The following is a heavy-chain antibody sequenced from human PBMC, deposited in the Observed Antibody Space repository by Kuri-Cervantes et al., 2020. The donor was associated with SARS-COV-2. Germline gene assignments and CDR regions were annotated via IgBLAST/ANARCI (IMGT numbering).Heavy chain of an antibody. CDR3: GRVDIVTKTFDY. CDR1: GGSISSGGYS. Sequence: SETLSLTCAVSGGSISSGGYSWSWIRQPPGKGLEWIGYIYHSGSTYYNPSLKSRVSMSVDTSKNQFSLKLRSVTAADTAVYYCGRVDIVTKTFDYWGQGTLVTVSS. J-gene: IGHJ4*02. V-gene: IGHV4-30-2*05. CDR2: IYHSGST. D-gene: IGHD5-12*01.